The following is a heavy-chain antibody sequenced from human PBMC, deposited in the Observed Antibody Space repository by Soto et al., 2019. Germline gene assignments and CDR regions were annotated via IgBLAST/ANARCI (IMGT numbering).Heavy chain of an antibody. CDR3: ARARNYDILTGYY. Sequence: SETLSLTCTVSGYSISSGYYWGWIRQPPGKGLEWIGSIYHSGSTYYNPSLKSRFTISVDTSKNQFSLKLSSVTAADTAVYYCARARNYDILTGYYWGQGTLVTVSS. CDR2: IYHSGST. J-gene: IGHJ4*02. D-gene: IGHD3-9*01. V-gene: IGHV4-38-2*02. CDR1: GYSISSGYY.